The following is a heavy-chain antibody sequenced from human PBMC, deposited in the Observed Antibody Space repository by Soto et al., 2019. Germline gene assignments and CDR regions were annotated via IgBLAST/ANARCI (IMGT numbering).Heavy chain of an antibody. CDR1: GGSISSGGYY. CDR3: ARATTVTTLGSVAFDI. CDR2: IYYSGST. Sequence: PSETLSLTCTVSGGSISSGGYYWSWIRQHPGKGLEWIGYIYYSGSTYYNPSLKSRVTISVDTSKNQFSLKLSSVTAADTAVYYCARATTVTTLGSVAFDIWGQGAMVTVS. V-gene: IGHV4-31*03. J-gene: IGHJ3*02. D-gene: IGHD4-17*01.